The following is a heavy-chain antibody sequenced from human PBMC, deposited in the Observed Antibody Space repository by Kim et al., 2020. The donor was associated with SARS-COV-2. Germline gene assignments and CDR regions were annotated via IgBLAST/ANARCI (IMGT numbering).Heavy chain of an antibody. CDR3: AREGGRITMIVLYYFDY. Sequence: SETLSLTCTVSGGSISSSSYYWGWIRQPPGKGLEWIGSIYYSGSTYYNPSLKSRVTISVDTSKNQFSLKLSSVTAADTAVYYCAREGGRITMIVLYYFDYWGQGTLVTVSS. CDR1: GGSISSSSYY. J-gene: IGHJ4*02. D-gene: IGHD3-22*01. CDR2: IYYSGST. V-gene: IGHV4-39*07.